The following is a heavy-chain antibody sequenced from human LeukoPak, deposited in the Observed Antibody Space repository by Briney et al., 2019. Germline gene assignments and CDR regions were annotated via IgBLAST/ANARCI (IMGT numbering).Heavy chain of an antibody. Sequence: GGSLRLSCAASGFTFSSYAMHWVRQAPGKGLEWVAVISYDGSNKYYADSVKGRFTISRDNSKNTLYLQMNSLRAEDTAVYYCASVSASFDHWGQGTLVTVSS. V-gene: IGHV3-30-3*01. CDR1: GFTFSSYA. D-gene: IGHD5/OR15-5a*01. J-gene: IGHJ4*02. CDR3: ASVSASFDH. CDR2: ISYDGSNK.